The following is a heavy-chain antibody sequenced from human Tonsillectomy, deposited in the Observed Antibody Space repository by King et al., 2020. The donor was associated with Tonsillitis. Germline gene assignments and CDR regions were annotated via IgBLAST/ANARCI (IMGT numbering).Heavy chain of an antibody. CDR1: GFTFRTSD. V-gene: IGHV3-30-3*01. D-gene: IGHD6-13*01. J-gene: IGHJ4*02. Sequence: VQLVESGGGVVQPGRSLRLSCAASGFTFRTSDIHWVRQAPGKGLEWVAVISSDGNSKYYADSVRGRFTISRDNSKNTLYLQMNSLRAEDTAVYYCARAGYSSTWYVAYCDYWSQGTLVTVSS. CDR2: ISSDGNSK. CDR3: ARAGYSSTWYVAYCDY.